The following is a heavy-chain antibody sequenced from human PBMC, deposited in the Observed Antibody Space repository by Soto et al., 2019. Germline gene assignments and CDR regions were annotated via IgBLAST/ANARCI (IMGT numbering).Heavy chain of an antibody. Sequence: PSETLSLTCTVSGGSISSGGYYWNWIRQHPGKGLEWIGHIYYIGSTYYNPSLKSRVTISLDTSKNQFSLKLSSVTAADTAVYYCARSVFPWGQGTLVTVSS. CDR2: IYYIGST. CDR1: GGSISSGGYY. V-gene: IGHV4-31*03. CDR3: ARSVFP. J-gene: IGHJ5*02.